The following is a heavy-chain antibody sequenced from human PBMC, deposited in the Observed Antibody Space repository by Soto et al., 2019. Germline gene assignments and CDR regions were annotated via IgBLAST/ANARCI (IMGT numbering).Heavy chain of an antibody. D-gene: IGHD6-13*01. J-gene: IGHJ4*02. Sequence: GGSLRLSCAVSGFTFCKYVLSWVRQAPGKGLEWVSAISGSGGSTYYVDSVKGRFTISRDNSKNTLYLQMNSLRAEDTAIYYCAYSSTPFDYWGQGTLVTVSS. CDR3: AYSSTPFDY. CDR2: ISGSGGST. V-gene: IGHV3-23*01. CDR1: GFTFCKYV.